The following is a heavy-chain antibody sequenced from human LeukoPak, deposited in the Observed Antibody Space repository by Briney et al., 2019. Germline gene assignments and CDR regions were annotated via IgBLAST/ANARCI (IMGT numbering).Heavy chain of an antibody. V-gene: IGHV3-48*03. J-gene: IGHJ4*02. CDR2: ISSSGATI. D-gene: IGHD1-20*01. CDR3: ARVGAYAAVNW. CDR1: GFTFSTYD. Sequence: GGFLRLSCAASGFTFSTYDMNWVRQAPGKGLEWVSYISSSGATIYYADSVKGRFTISRDNAKNSVYLQMNSLRAEDTAIYYCARVGAYAAVNWWGQGTLVTVSS.